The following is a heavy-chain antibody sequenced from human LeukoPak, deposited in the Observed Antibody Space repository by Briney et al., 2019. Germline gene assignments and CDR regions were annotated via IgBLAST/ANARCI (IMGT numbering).Heavy chain of an antibody. CDR2: KWYDGSNR. Sequence: PGRSLRLSCAASGFTFSSFGMHWVRQAPGKGLEWVAVKWYDGSNRYYADSVKGRFTISRDNSKSTLYLQMSSLSAEDTAVYYCAREFPPVVKYRFDYWGQGTLVTVSS. D-gene: IGHD3-22*01. CDR3: AREFPPVVKYRFDY. J-gene: IGHJ4*02. V-gene: IGHV3-33*01. CDR1: GFTFSSFG.